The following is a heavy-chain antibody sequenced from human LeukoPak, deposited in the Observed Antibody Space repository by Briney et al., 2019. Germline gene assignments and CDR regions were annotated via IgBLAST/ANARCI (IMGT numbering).Heavy chain of an antibody. CDR3: AKTIGISPMTTVTAFGY. V-gene: IGHV3-53*01. D-gene: IGHD4-17*01. CDR1: GFTVSSNY. J-gene: IGHJ4*02. CDR2: IYSGGST. Sequence: GGSLRLSCAASGFTVSSNYMSWVRQAPGKGLEWVSVIYSGGSTYYADSVKGRFTISRDNSKNTLYLQMNSLRAEDTAVYYCAKTIGISPMTTVTAFGYWGQGTLVTVSS.